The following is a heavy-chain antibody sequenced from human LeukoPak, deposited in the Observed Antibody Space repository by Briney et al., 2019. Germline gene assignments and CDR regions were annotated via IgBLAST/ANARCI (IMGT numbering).Heavy chain of an antibody. Sequence: GGSLRLSCAASGFTFSSYAMSWVRQAPGKGLEWVSAISGSGGSTYYADSVKGRFTISRDNSKNTLYLQMNSLRAEDTAVYYCAKGGWPGGGDSGGYYSLEVFDIGGQGTRVTV. CDR1: GFTFSSYA. D-gene: IGHD3-22*01. CDR3: AKGGWPGGGDSGGYYSLEVFDI. V-gene: IGHV3-23*01. J-gene: IGHJ3*02. CDR2: ISGSGGST.